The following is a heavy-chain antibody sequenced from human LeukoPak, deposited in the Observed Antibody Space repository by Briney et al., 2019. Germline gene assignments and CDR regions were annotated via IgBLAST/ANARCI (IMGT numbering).Heavy chain of an antibody. J-gene: IGHJ5*02. Sequence: GESLKISCQGFGYSFPSYWIGWVRQVPGKGMEWMGVIYPGDSRIRYNPSFQGQVTISVDKSISTAYLHWVSLKASDTAMYYCACRDLTSTWSLPRGQGTLVTVYS. V-gene: IGHV5-51*01. CDR1: GYSFPSYW. CDR3: ACRDLTSTWSLP. CDR2: IYPGDSRI. D-gene: IGHD6-13*01.